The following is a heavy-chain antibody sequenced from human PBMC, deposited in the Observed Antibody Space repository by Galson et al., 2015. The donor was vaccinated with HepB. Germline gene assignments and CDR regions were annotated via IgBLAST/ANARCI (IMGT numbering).Heavy chain of an antibody. D-gene: IGHD3-22*01. CDR2: IIPIFGTA. Sequence: SVKVSCKASGGTFSSYAISWVRQAPGQGLEWMGGIIPIFGTANYAQKFQGRVTITADKSTSTAYMELSSLRSEDTAVYYCARPRPLHYYDSSGYPQDNWFDPWGQGTLVTVSS. J-gene: IGHJ5*02. CDR3: ARPRPLHYYDSSGYPQDNWFDP. CDR1: GGTFSSYA. V-gene: IGHV1-69*06.